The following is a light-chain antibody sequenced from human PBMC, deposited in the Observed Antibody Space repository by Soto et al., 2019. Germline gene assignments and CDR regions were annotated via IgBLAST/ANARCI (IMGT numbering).Light chain of an antibody. CDR3: HQYGSSPFT. Sequence: EVVLTVSPDSLSLSPGDTATLSCRASQSVSSSYLAWYQQKPGQAPRLLIYGASNRATDVPDRFSGGGSGTDFTLTISRLEPEDFAVYFCHQYGSSPFTFGQGTKL. J-gene: IGKJ2*01. V-gene: IGKV3-20*01. CDR1: QSVSSSY. CDR2: GAS.